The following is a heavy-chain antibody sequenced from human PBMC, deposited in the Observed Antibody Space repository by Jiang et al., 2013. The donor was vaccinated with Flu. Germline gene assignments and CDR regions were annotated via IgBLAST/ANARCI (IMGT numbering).Heavy chain of an antibody. CDR2: INPSGGST. J-gene: IGHJ4*02. CDR3: AREGLYYYDSSGYGKTFDY. D-gene: IGHD3-22*01. CDR1: GYTFTSYY. Sequence: EVKKPGASVKVSCKASGYTFTSYYMHWVRQAPGQGLEWMGIINPSGGSTSYAQKFQGRVTMTRDTSTSTVYMELSSLRSEDTAVYYCAREGLYYYDSSGYGKTFDYWGQGTLVTVSS. V-gene: IGHV1-46*03.